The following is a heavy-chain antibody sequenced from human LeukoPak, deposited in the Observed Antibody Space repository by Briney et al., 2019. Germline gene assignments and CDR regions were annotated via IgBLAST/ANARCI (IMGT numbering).Heavy chain of an antibody. CDR1: GYTFTSYC. J-gene: IGHJ4*02. Sequence: ASVKVSCKASGYTFTSYCMSWVRQAPGQGLEWMGYISAYNGNTNYAQKLQGRVTMTTDTSTSTAYMELRSLRSDDTAVYYCARDDGAYCGGDCYPDYWGQGTLVTVSS. CDR2: ISAYNGNT. V-gene: IGHV1-18*01. D-gene: IGHD2-21*02. CDR3: ARDDGAYCGGDCYPDY.